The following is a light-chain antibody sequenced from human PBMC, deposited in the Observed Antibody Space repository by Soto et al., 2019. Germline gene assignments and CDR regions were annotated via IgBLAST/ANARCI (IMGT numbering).Light chain of an antibody. CDR1: SSNIGNNA. J-gene: IGLJ1*01. CDR2: YDD. V-gene: IGLV1-36*01. CDR3: ATWDDRLNGHV. Sequence: QSVLTQPPSVSEAPRQRVTISCSGSSSNIGNNAVNWYQQLPGKAPKLLIYYDDLLPSGVSDRFSGSKSGTSASLAISGLQSEDEADYYCATWDDRLNGHVFGTGTKVPS.